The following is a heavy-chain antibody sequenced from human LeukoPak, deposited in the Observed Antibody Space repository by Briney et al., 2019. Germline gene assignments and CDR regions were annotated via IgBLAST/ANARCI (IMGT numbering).Heavy chain of an antibody. CDR3: AKDGAVPYYFDC. D-gene: IGHD2-2*01. J-gene: IGHJ4*02. CDR2: ISGSGGST. CDR1: GFTFSSYA. V-gene: IGHV3-23*01. Sequence: GGSLRLSCAASGFTFSSYAMSWGRQAPVKGLGWVSAISGSGGSTYYADSVKGRFTISRENSKNTLYLQMNSLRVEDTAVYYCAKDGAVPYYFDCWGQGTLVTVSS.